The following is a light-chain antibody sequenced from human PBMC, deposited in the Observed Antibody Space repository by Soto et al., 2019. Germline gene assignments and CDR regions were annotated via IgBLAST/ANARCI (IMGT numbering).Light chain of an antibody. J-gene: IGKJ1*01. CDR2: GAS. Sequence: EIVLTQSPATLSLPPGERATLSCRASQSVSSYLAWYQQKPGRAPRLLIYGASSRATGIPDRFSGSGSGTDFTLTISRLEPEDFAVYYCQQYGSSPRTFGQGTKVDIK. CDR1: QSVSSY. CDR3: QQYGSSPRT. V-gene: IGKV3-20*01.